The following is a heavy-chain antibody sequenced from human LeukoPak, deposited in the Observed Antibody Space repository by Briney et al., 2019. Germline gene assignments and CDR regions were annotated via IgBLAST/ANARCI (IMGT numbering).Heavy chain of an antibody. CDR3: AKDSSSWSFDY. CDR1: GFSFETYR. Sequence: GGSLRLSCAVSGFSFETYRMTWVRQAPGKGLEWVSAISGSGGSTYYADSVKGRFTISRDNSKNTLYLQMNSLRAEDTAVYYCAKDSSSWSFDYWGQGTLVTVSS. CDR2: ISGSGGST. J-gene: IGHJ4*02. V-gene: IGHV3-23*01. D-gene: IGHD6-13*01.